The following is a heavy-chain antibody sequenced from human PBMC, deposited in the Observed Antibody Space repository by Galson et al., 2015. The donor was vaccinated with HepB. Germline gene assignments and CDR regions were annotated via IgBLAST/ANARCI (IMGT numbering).Heavy chain of an antibody. J-gene: IGHJ4*02. CDR3: VRSRGGSL. V-gene: IGHV3-48*02. Sequence: SMILACAASGFTFSIHAMSWVRQAPGKGLECVSYISTSSTIYYAESVKSRFTISRYNAKNSLYLQMNSLRDEDTAVYYCVRSRGGSLWGQGTLVTVSS. CDR1: GFTFSIHA. CDR2: ISTSSTI. D-gene: IGHD3-10*01.